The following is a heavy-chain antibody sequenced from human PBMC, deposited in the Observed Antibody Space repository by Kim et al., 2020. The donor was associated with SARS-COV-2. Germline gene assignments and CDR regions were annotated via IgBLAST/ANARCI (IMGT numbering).Heavy chain of an antibody. D-gene: IGHD2-15*01. CDR3: ARDSPLGYCSGGSRPPGVDA. V-gene: IGHV4-61*01. Sequence: SETLSLTCTVSGGSVSSGSYYWSWIRQPPGKGLEWIGYIYYSGSTNYNPSLKSRVTISVDTSKNQFSLKLSSVTAADTAVYYCARDSPLGYCSGGSRPPGVDACGQGTPVTVSS. J-gene: IGHJ6*02. CDR1: GGSVSSGSYY. CDR2: IYYSGST.